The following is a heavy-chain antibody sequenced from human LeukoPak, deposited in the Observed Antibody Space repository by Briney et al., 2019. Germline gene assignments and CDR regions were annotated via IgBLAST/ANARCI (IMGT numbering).Heavy chain of an antibody. CDR2: IWYDGSNK. D-gene: IGHD5-18*01. CDR3: ARHGYSYGGLAGY. CDR1: GFTFSSYG. J-gene: IGHJ4*02. Sequence: GGSLRLSCAASGFTFSSYGMHWVRQAPGKGLEWVAVIWYDGSNKYYADSVKGRFTISRDNAKNSVYLQMNSLRDEDTAVYYCARHGYSYGGLAGYWGQGTLVTVSS. V-gene: IGHV3-33*01.